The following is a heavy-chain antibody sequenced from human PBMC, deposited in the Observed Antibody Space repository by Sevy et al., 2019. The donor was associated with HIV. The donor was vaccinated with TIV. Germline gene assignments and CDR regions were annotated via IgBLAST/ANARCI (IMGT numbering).Heavy chain of an antibody. D-gene: IGHD3-10*01. Sequence: GGSLRLSCAASGFTFSSYAMHWVRQAPGKGLEWVAVISYDGSNKYYADSVKGRFTISRDNSKNTLYLQMNSLRAEDTAVYYSARATPITMVRGVTKTKTGSLDYWGQGTLVTVSS. J-gene: IGHJ4*02. CDR2: ISYDGSNK. CDR1: GFTFSSYA. CDR3: ARATPITMVRGVTKTKTGSLDY. V-gene: IGHV3-30-3*01.